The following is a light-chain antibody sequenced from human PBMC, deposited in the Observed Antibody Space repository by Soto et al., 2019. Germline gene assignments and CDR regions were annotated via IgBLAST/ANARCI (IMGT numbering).Light chain of an antibody. CDR3: KSYAGSNTYV. Sequence: LTQPPSASGSPGQSVTISCPGTKNDIGVYDFVSWYQHHPGKAPRLIIYEVVQRPSGVPDRFSGSKSGNTASLTVSGLQAADEADYFCKSYAGSNTYVFGSGTKVTVL. J-gene: IGLJ1*01. V-gene: IGLV2-8*01. CDR1: KNDIGVYDF. CDR2: EVV.